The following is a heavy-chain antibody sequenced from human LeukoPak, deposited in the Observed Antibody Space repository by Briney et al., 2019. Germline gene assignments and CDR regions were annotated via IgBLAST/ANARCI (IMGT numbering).Heavy chain of an antibody. J-gene: IGHJ4*02. CDR1: GFTFSSYS. CDR3: ARDPSSLRDSFDY. CDR2: ISSSSSYI. Sequence: GGSLRLSCAASGFTFSSYSMNWVRQAPGKGLEWVSSISSSSSYIYYADSVKGRFTISRDNAKNSLYLQMNSLRAEDTAVYYCARDPSSLRDSFDYWGQGTLVTVSS. V-gene: IGHV3-21*01.